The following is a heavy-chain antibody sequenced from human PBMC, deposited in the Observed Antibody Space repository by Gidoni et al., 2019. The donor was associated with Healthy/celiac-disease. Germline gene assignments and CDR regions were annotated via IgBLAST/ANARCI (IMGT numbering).Heavy chain of an antibody. Sequence: QLQLQESGPGLVKPSETLSLTCTVSGGSISSSSYYWGWIRQPPGKGLEWIGSIYYSGSTYYNPSLKSRVTISVDTSKNQFSLKLSSVTAADTAVYYCAREALYCGGDCYQTPDYWGQGTLVTVSS. CDR3: AREALYCGGDCYQTPDY. J-gene: IGHJ4*02. D-gene: IGHD2-21*02. CDR2: IYYSGST. V-gene: IGHV4-39*07. CDR1: GGSISSSSYY.